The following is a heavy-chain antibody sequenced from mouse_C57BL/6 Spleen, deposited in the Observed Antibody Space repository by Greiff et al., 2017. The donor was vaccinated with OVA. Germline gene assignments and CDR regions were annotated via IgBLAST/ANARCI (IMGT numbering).Heavy chain of an antibody. J-gene: IGHJ1*03. CDR1: GYAFSSYW. CDR3: AKDHITAVVARDCYFDV. V-gene: IGHV1-80*01. CDR2: IYPGDGDT. Sequence: VQLQQSGAELVKPGASVKISCKASGYAFSSYWMNWVKQRPGKGLEWIGQIYPGDGDTNYNGKFKGKATLTADKSSSTAYMQLSSLTSEDSAVDFCAKDHITAVVARDCYFDVWGTGTTVTVSS. D-gene: IGHD1-1*01.